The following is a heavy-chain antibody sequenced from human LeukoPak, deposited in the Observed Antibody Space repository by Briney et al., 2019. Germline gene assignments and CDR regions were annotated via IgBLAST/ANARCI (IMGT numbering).Heavy chain of an antibody. CDR2: ISGSGGST. J-gene: IGHJ4*02. Sequence: PGGSLRLSCAASGFTFSSYAMSWVRQAPGKGLEWVSAISGSGGSTYYADSVKGRFTISRDNSKNTLYLQMNSLRVEDTAVYYCAKLPYSRFVHYFDYWGQGTLVTVSS. CDR1: GFTFSSYA. V-gene: IGHV3-23*01. D-gene: IGHD6-13*01. CDR3: AKLPYSRFVHYFDY.